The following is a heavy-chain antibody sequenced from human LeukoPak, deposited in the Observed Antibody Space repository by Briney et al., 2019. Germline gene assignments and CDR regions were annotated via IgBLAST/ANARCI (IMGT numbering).Heavy chain of an antibody. D-gene: IGHD2-2*01. J-gene: IGHJ4*02. CDR2: IIPIFGTT. CDR3: ARSPYCSSSSCRPHHFDN. CDR1: GGTFSNYP. V-gene: IGHV1-69*13. Sequence: ASVKVSCKASGGTFSNYPITWVRQAPGQGLEWMGRIIPIFGTTNNAQKFQGRVTITADESTSTAYMELSSLRSDDTAIYYCARSPYCSSSSCRPHHFDNWGQGTLVIVSS.